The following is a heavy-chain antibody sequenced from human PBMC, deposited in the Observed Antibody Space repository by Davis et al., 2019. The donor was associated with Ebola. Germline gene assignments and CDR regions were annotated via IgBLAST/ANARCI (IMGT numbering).Heavy chain of an antibody. CDR1: GYIFSNND. CDR3: ATGGGVVVSGWFDP. CDR2: IIPILGIA. J-gene: IGHJ5*02. V-gene: IGHV1-69*04. D-gene: IGHD2-15*01. Sequence: AASVKVSCKASGYIFSNNDINWVRQATGQGLEWMGRIIPILGIANYAQKFQGRVTITADKSTSTAYMELSSLRSEDTAVYYCATGGGVVVSGWFDPWGQGTLVTVSS.